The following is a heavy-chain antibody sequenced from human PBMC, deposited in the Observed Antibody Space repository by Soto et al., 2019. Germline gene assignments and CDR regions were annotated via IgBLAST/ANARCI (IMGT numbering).Heavy chain of an antibody. CDR2: INSDGSST. V-gene: IGHV3-74*01. J-gene: IGHJ3*02. CDR1: GFTFSSYC. Sequence: XVSLRLSCAASGFTFSSYCRHWVRQAPGKGLVWVSRINSDGSSTSYADSVKGRFTISRDNAKNTLYLQMNSLRAEDTAVYYCAREETYYYDSSGYYGGGAFDIWGQGTMVTVSS. D-gene: IGHD3-22*01. CDR3: AREETYYYDSSGYYGGGAFDI.